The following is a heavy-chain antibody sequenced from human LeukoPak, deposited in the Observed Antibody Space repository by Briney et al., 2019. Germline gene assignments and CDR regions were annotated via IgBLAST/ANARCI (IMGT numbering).Heavy chain of an antibody. CDR1: GYTFTSYG. D-gene: IGHD3-10*01. V-gene: IGHV1-18*01. CDR2: ISAYNGNT. Sequence: ASVKVSCKASGYTFTSYGISWVRQAPGQGLEWMGWISAYNGNTNYAQKFQGRVTMTRDTSTSTVYMELSSLRSEDTAVYYCVIPDYYGSGSSDAFDIWGQGTMVTVSS. CDR3: VIPDYYGSGSSDAFDI. J-gene: IGHJ3*02.